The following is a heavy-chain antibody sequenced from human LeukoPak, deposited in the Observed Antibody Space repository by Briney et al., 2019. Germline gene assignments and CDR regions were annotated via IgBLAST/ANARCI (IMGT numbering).Heavy chain of an antibody. J-gene: IGHJ4*02. V-gene: IGHV3-43*02. D-gene: IGHD2-15*01. CDR2: ISGDGGST. CDR1: GFTLDDYA. CDR3: AKEEDIVVVVAATQGFDY. Sequence: GGSLRLSCAASGFTLDDYAMHWVRQAPGKGLEWVSLISGDGGSTYYADSVKGRFTISRDNSKNSLYLQMNSLRTEDTALYYCAKEEDIVVVVAATQGFDYWGQGTLVTVSS.